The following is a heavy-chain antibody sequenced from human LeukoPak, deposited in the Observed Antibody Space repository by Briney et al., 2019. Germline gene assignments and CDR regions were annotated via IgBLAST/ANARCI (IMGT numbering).Heavy chain of an antibody. D-gene: IGHD1-26*01. J-gene: IGHJ4*02. CDR2: IYNSGST. V-gene: IGHV4-59*08. CDR3: GGGGSFQKVDH. Sequence: PSETLSLTCTVSGGSISSYCWSWIRQPPGKGLEWIGYIYNSGSTNYNPSLKSRVTISVDTSKKQLSLKLNSVTAADTALYYCGGGGSFQKVDHWGQGTLVTVSS. CDR1: GGSISSYC.